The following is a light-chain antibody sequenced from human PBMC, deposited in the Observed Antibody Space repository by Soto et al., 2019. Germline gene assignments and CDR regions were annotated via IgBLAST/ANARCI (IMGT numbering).Light chain of an antibody. CDR1: QSVSSN. CDR2: GAS. J-gene: IGKJ1*01. CDR3: QQYNNWPRT. Sequence: EIVMTQSPGTLSVSPGERATLSCRASQSVSSNLAWYQQKPGQAPRLLIYGASTRATGIPARFSGSRSGTDFTLTISRLQSEDFAVYYCQQYNNWPRTFGQGTKVEIK. V-gene: IGKV3-15*01.